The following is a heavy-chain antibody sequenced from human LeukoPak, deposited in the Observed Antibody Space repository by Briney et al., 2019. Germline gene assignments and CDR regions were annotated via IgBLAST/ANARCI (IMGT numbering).Heavy chain of an antibody. D-gene: IGHD5-24*01. CDR1: GGSFSGYY. V-gene: IGHV4-34*01. J-gene: IGHJ4*02. CDR2: INPRGST. CDR3: ARRRLGYYFDY. Sequence: SETLSLTXGVYGGSFSGYYWSWIRQPPGKGLEWIGEINPRGSTNYNPSLKSRVTLSADTSKNQFSLTLNSVTAADTAVYYCARRRLGYYFDYWGQGTLVTVSS.